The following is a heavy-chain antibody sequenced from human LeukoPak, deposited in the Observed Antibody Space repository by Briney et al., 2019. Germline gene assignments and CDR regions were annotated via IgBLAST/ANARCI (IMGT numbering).Heavy chain of an antibody. D-gene: IGHD4-17*01. CDR3: ARLSTVTTGTNWFDP. Sequence: SVKVSCKASGGTFSSYAISWVRQAPGQGLEWMGRIIPILGIANCAQKFQGRVTITADKSTSTAYMELSSLRSEDTAVYYCARLSTVTTGTNWFDPWGQGTLVTVSS. CDR1: GGTFSSYA. CDR2: IIPILGIA. J-gene: IGHJ5*02. V-gene: IGHV1-69*04.